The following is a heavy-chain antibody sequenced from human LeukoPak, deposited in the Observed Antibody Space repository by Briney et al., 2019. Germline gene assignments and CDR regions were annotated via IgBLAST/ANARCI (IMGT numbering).Heavy chain of an antibody. CDR1: GFPLSSYS. Sequence: PGGSLRLSCAASGFPLSSYSINWVRQAPGKGLEWVSYISSSGSAIYYVDSVKGRFTVSRDNAKNSLFLQMNSPRAEDTAVYYCAREGRYSYDTWGQGTLVTVSS. V-gene: IGHV3-48*01. CDR2: ISSSGSAI. D-gene: IGHD5-18*01. CDR3: AREGRYSYDT. J-gene: IGHJ5*02.